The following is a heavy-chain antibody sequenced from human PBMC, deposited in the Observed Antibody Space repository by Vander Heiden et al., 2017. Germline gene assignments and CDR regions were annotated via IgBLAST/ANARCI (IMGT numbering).Heavy chain of an antibody. Sequence: EVQLVESGGGLIQPGGSLRLSCTASGFTVSSNYMNWVRQAPGKGLEWVSIIYRGGSGYYADSVKGRFSISRDISKNKVYLQTQTLSAEDTAVYYCSGAAADKDGAIDIWGQ. CDR1: GFTVSSNY. V-gene: IGHV3-53*01. CDR2: IYRGGSG. CDR3: SGAAADKDGAIDI. D-gene: IGHD6-25*01. J-gene: IGHJ3*02.